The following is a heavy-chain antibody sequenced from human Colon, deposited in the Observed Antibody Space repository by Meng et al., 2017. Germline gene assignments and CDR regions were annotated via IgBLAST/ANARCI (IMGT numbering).Heavy chain of an antibody. CDR1: GFAFSGSS. J-gene: IGHJ4*02. CDR3: AKLTSL. D-gene: IGHD3-16*01. Sequence: GESLKISCAASGFAFSGSSMSWVRQAPGKGLEWVSTFTASSSTFYADSVKGRFTISRDNSKNTLYLQMNSLRAEDTAVYYCAKLTSLWGQGTLVTVSP. CDR2: FTASSST. V-gene: IGHV3-23*01.